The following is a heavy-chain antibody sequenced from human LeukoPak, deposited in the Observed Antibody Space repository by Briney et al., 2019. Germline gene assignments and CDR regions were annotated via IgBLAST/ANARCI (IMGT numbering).Heavy chain of an antibody. CDR3: ARVQLGVEIYFDY. J-gene: IGHJ4*02. V-gene: IGHV4-61*02. CDR1: GGSISSGSYY. D-gene: IGHD6-13*01. Sequence: PSETLSLTCTVSGGSISSGSYYWSWIRQPAGKGLEWIGRIYTSGSTNYNPSLKSRVTISVDTSKNQFSLKLSSVTAADTAVYYCARVQLGVEIYFDYWGQGTLVTVSS. CDR2: IYTSGST.